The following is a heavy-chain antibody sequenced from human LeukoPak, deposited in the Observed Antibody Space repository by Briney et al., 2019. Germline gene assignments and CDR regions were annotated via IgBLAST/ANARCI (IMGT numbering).Heavy chain of an antibody. CDR2: INPSGGST. Sequence: ASVKVSCKASGYTFTNYYMHWVRQAPGQGLEWMGMINPSGGSTSYAQKFQGRVTMTSDTSTNTVYMEVSILRSEDTAVYYCARNYDSGLGYWGQGTLVTVFS. D-gene: IGHD6-19*01. CDR1: GYTFTNYY. V-gene: IGHV1-46*01. CDR3: ARNYDSGLGY. J-gene: IGHJ4*02.